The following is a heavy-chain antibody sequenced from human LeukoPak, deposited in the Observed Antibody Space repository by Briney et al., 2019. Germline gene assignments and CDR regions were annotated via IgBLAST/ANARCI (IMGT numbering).Heavy chain of an antibody. D-gene: IGHD5-12*01. Sequence: ASVKVSCKASGYTFTGYYMHWVRQAPGQGLEWMGWINPNSGGTNYAQKFQGRVTMTRNTSISTAYMELSSLRSEDTAVYYCARGPPRWLRLLWGNAFDIWGQGTVVTVSS. CDR2: INPNSGGT. CDR3: ARGPPRWLRLLWGNAFDI. CDR1: GYTFTGYY. V-gene: IGHV1-2*02. J-gene: IGHJ3*02.